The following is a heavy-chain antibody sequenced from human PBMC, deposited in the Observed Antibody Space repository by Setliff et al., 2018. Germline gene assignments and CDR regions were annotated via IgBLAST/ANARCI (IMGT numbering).Heavy chain of an antibody. V-gene: IGHV3-23*01. CDR2: ISGSGGAT. D-gene: IGHD1-7*01. J-gene: IGHJ5*02. Sequence: GGSLRLSCAASGFTFSSYAMTWVRQAPGKGLEWVSGISGSGGATYYAASVKGRFSISRDNSKNTLSLQMNSLRAEDTAIYYCAKYPSNSVYNYFDPWGQGTLVTVS. CDR1: GFTFSSYA. CDR3: AKYPSNSVYNYFDP.